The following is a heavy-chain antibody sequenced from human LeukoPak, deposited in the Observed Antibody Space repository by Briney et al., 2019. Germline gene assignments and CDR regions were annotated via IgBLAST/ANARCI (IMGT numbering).Heavy chain of an antibody. Sequence: ASVKVSCKASGYTFTSYYMHWVRQAPGQGLEWMGIINPSGGSTSYAQKFQGRVTMTRDMSTSTVYMELSSLRSEDTAVYYCARDTRYHDSSGYEPLDYWGQGTLVTVSS. D-gene: IGHD3-22*01. V-gene: IGHV1-46*01. CDR3: ARDTRYHDSSGYEPLDY. J-gene: IGHJ4*02. CDR1: GYTFTSYY. CDR2: INPSGGST.